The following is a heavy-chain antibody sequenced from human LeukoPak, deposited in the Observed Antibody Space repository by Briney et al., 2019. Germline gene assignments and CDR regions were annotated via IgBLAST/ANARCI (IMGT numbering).Heavy chain of an antibody. V-gene: IGHV1-8*01. J-gene: IGHJ5*02. CDR3: AGSPSLRHAVWFGELSGWFDP. D-gene: IGHD3-10*01. Sequence: ASVKVSCKASGYTFTSYDINWVRQATGQGLEWMGWMNPNSGNTGYAQKFQGRVTMTRNTSISTAYMELSSLRSEDTAVYYCAGSPSLRHAVWFGELSGWFDPWGQGTLVTVSS. CDR1: GYTFTSYD. CDR2: MNPNSGNT.